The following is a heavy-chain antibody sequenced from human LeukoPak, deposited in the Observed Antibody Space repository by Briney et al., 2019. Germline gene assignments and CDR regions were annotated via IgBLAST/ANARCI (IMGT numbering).Heavy chain of an antibody. D-gene: IGHD3-3*01. CDR2: IYYSGST. CDR1: GGSISSSSYY. V-gene: IGHV4-39*01. Sequence: SETLSLTCTVSGGSISSSSYYWGWIRQPPGKGLEWIGSIYYSGSTYYNPSLKSRVTISVDTSKNQFSLKLSSVTAADTAVYYCASLLWSSYSSDYWGRGTLVTVSS. CDR3: ASLLWSSYSSDY. J-gene: IGHJ4*02.